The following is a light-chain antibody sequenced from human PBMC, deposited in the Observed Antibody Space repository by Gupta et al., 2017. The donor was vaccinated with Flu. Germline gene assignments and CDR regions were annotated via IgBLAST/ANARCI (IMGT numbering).Light chain of an antibody. J-gene: IGLJ1*01. CDR1: KSNIGDYY. Sequence: QSVLPQPPSVSAAPGQDVSISCSGGKSNIGDYYVSWFQQFPGAAPRLLIWDTDKRPSGISDRFSGSKSGTSATLGITGLQTEDEADYYCGTWDSSLSAYVFGTGTKVTVL. CDR3: GTWDSSLSAYV. CDR2: DTD. V-gene: IGLV1-51*01.